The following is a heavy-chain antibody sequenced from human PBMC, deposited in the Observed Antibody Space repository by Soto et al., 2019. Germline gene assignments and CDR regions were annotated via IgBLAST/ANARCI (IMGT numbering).Heavy chain of an antibody. D-gene: IGHD3-9*01. CDR1: GGCIDSSSYY. V-gene: IGHV4-39*01. Sequence: SETLSLTCTVSGGCIDSSSYYWGWIRQAPGKGLEWIGSIYYSGSTYYNPSLKSRVALSVDTSKNQFSLKLSSVTAADTAGYYCTRQPPYDILNGYYTESFDYWGQGTLVTVSS. CDR2: IYYSGST. J-gene: IGHJ4*02. CDR3: TRQPPYDILNGYYTESFDY.